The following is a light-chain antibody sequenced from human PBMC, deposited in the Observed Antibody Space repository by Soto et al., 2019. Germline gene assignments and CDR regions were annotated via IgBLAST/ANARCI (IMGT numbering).Light chain of an antibody. CDR2: STN. CDR1: SGSVSTSNN. CDR3: VLYMGSGIYV. Sequence: QAVVTQEPSFSVSPGGTFTITCGLNSGSVSTSNNPSWYQQTPGQTPRTLIYSTNSRSSGVPDRFSGSILGNKAALTITGAQADDESEYYCVLYMGSGIYVFGTGTKLTVL. J-gene: IGLJ1*01. V-gene: IGLV8-61*01.